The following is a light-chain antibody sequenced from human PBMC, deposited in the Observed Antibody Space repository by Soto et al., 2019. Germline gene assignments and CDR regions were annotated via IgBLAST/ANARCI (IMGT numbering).Light chain of an antibody. CDR1: SSNIGAGYD. J-gene: IGLJ2*01. CDR2: GNS. V-gene: IGLV1-40*01. CDR3: QSYDSSLSGYVV. Sequence: QSVLTQPPSVSGAPGQRVTISCTGSSSNIGAGYDVHWYQQLPGTAPKHLIYGNSNRPSGVPDRFSGSKSDTSASLAITGLQAEDEADYYCQSYDSSLSGYVVFGGGTKLTVL.